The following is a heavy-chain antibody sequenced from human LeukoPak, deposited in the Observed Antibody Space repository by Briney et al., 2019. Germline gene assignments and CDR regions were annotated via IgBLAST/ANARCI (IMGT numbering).Heavy chain of an antibody. CDR3: ARVKMGATVSDYYYYYMDV. D-gene: IGHD1-26*01. CDR2: ITSNGAYT. J-gene: IGHJ6*03. V-gene: IGHV3-64*02. CDR1: GFTFSDYT. Sequence: GGSLRLSCAASGFTFSDYTIHWVRQAPGKRLQSVSAITSNGAYTHYADSVKGRFTISRDNSRNAVFLQMGGLRIEDMAVYYCARVKMGATVSDYYYYYMDVWGKGTTVNVSS.